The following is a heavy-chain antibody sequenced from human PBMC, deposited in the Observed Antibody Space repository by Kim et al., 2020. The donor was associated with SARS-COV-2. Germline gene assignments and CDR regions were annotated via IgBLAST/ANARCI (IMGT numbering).Heavy chain of an antibody. Sequence: YYNPSLKSRVSISVDTSKNQFSLTMTSVTAADTAMYFCATFGFRTWFFDLWGRGTLVTVSS. V-gene: IGHV4-31*02. CDR3: ATFGFRTWFFDL. J-gene: IGHJ2*01. D-gene: IGHD3-10*01.